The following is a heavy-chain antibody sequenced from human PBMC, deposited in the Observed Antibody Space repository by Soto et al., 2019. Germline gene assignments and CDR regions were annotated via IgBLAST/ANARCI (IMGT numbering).Heavy chain of an antibody. V-gene: IGHV1-18*01. J-gene: IGHJ4*02. CDR1: GYTFITYG. Sequence: QVQLVQSGAEVKKPGASVKVSCKASGYTFITYGVSWVRQAPGQGLDWLGWISTYNGNTRYAERLQGRGTMTTDTTTNTAYTELRNVRSDDTAVYYCARGPTDYYDNSANYFLDYWGQGTLVTVSS. CDR3: ARGPTDYYDNSANYFLDY. D-gene: IGHD3-22*01. CDR2: ISTYNGNT.